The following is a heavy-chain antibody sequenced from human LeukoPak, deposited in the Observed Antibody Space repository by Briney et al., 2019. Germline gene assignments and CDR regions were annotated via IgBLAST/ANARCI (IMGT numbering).Heavy chain of an antibody. D-gene: IGHD3-22*01. Sequence: ASVKVSCKASGYTFTGYYMHWVRQAPGQGLEWMGWINPNSGGTNYAQKFQGRVTMTRDTSISTAYMELSRLRPDDTAVYYCARERYDSSGYYSYWGQGTLVTVSS. CDR1: GYTFTGYY. V-gene: IGHV1-2*02. CDR3: ARERYDSSGYYSY. CDR2: INPNSGGT. J-gene: IGHJ4*02.